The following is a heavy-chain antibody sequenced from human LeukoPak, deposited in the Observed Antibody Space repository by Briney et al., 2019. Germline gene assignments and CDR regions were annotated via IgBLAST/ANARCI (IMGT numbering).Heavy chain of an antibody. D-gene: IGHD6-6*01. CDR1: GFTFDDYA. J-gene: IGHJ4*02. CDR3: AKAPSGYSSSSYYFDY. Sequence: GRSLRLSCAASGFTFDDYAVHWVRHAPGKGLEWVSGISWNSGSIGYADSVKGRFTISRDNAKNSLYLQMNSLRAEDMALYYCAKAPSGYSSSSYYFDYWGQGTLVTVSS. CDR2: ISWNSGSI. V-gene: IGHV3-9*03.